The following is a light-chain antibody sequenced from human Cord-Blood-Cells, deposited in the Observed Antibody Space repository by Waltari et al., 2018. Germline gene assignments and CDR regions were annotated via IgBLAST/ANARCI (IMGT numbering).Light chain of an antibody. J-gene: IGKJ2*01. CDR1: QSISSW. CDR2: DAS. CDR3: QQYNSYSYT. V-gene: IGKV1-5*01. Sequence: DLQMTQSHSTLSASVGERFTITCRASQSISSWLAWYQQKPGKAPQLLIYDASSLESGVPSRFSGSGSGTEFTLTISSLQPDDFATYYCQQYNSYSYTFGQGTKLEIK.